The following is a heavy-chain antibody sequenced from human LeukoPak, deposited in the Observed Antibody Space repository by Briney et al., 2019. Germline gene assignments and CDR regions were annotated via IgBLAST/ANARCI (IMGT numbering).Heavy chain of an antibody. D-gene: IGHD5-18*01. CDR3: ARQAMETGYYYYMDV. CDR2: IYYSGST. J-gene: IGHJ6*03. Sequence: SETLSLTCTVSGGSISSSSYYWGWIRQPPGTGLEWIGSIYYSGSTYYNPSLKSRVTISVDTSKNQFSLKLSSVTAADTAVYYCARQAMETGYYYYMDVWGKGTTVTVSS. CDR1: GGSISSSSYY. V-gene: IGHV4-39*07.